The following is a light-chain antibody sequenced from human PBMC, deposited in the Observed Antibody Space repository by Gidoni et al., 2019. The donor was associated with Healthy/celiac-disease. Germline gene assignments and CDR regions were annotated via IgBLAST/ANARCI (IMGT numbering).Light chain of an antibody. CDR3: QSADSSGPYVV. CDR2: KDS. V-gene: IGLV3-25*02. Sequence: SYELTQPPSVSVPPGQTARITCSGESLPKQYAYWYQQQPGQAPVLVIYKDSDRPSRIPERFSGSSSGTTVTLTISGVQAEDEADYYCQSADSSGPYVVFGGGTKLTVL. CDR1: SLPKQY. J-gene: IGLJ2*01.